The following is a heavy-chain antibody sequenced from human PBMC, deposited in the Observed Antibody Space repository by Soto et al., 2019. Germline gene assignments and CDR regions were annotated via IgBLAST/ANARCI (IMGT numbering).Heavy chain of an antibody. D-gene: IGHD3-22*01. CDR1: GYSFTSYW. Sequence: GESLKISCKVSGYSFTSYWIGWVRQMPGKGLEWMGIIYPGDSDTRYSPSFQGQVTISADKSISTAYLQWSSLKASDTAMYYCARQDSSGYFYYYGMDVWGQGTTVTVSS. CDR2: IYPGDSDT. J-gene: IGHJ6*02. V-gene: IGHV5-51*01. CDR3: ARQDSSGYFYYYGMDV.